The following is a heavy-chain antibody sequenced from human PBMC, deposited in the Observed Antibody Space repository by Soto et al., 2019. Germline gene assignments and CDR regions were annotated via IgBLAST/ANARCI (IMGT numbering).Heavy chain of an antibody. CDR3: TTLGSHYYYHNYDV. CDR2: IKMKSEGATT. V-gene: IGHV3-15*07. J-gene: IGHJ6*02. Sequence: EVQLVESGGGLVTPGGSLRLSCAASGFTFSNAWMNWVRQPPGKGLEWVGLIKMKSEGATTHYAAPVNGRFTISRDDSKKTLYLQMSSLKTEDTAVYYCTTLGSHYYYHNYDVWGQGTTVTVSS. CDR1: GFTFSNAW.